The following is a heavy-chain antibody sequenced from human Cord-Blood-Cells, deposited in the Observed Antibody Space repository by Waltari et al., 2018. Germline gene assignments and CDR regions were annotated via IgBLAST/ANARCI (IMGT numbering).Heavy chain of an antibody. J-gene: IGHJ5*02. Sequence: EVQLVESGGGLVKPGGSLRLSCAASGFTFSNAWMSWVRQAPGKGLEWVGRIKSKTDGGTTDYAAPVNGRSTISRDDSKSTLYLQMNSLKTEAMAVYYCTTAGRQQLVWLGWFDPWGQGTLVTVSS. CDR1: GFTFSNAW. CDR3: TTAGRQQLVWLGWFDP. CDR2: IKSKTDGGTT. V-gene: IGHV3-15*01. D-gene: IGHD6-13*01.